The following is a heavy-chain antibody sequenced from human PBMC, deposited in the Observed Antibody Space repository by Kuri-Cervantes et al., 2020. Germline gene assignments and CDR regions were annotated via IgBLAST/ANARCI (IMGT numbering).Heavy chain of an antibody. D-gene: IGHD2-21*02. CDR3: ARGSPRAYCGGDCAEYFQH. V-gene: IGHV4-61*01. CDR1: GCSSRSGSY. J-gene: IGHJ1*01. Sequence: GSLRLSCTVSGCSSRSGSYWSWIRQPPGQGLEWIGYIFYSGSANYNPSLKSRVTISVDTSKNQFSLKVTSVTAADTAVYYCARGSPRAYCGGDCAEYFQHWGQGTLVTVSS. CDR2: IFYSGSA.